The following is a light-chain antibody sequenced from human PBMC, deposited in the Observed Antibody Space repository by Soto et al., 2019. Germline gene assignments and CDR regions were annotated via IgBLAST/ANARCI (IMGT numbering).Light chain of an antibody. Sequence: QSALTQPPSASGSRGQSVTISCTGTSVDINYVSWFQQHPGKAPKLIICEVTKRPSGVPDRFFGSKSGNTASLTVSGLQDDDEADYYCSSYAGRDIWVFVGGTKLTVL. CDR2: EVT. CDR3: SSYAGRDIWV. J-gene: IGLJ3*02. V-gene: IGLV2-8*01. CDR1: SVDINY.